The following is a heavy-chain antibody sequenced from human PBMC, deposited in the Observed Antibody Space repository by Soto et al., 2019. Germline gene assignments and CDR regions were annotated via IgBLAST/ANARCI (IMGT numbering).Heavy chain of an antibody. CDR2: IIPIFGTA. CDR1: GGTFSSYA. J-gene: IGHJ3*02. D-gene: IGHD6-19*01. Sequence: SVKVSCKASGGTFSSYAISWVRQAPGQGLEWMGGIIPIFGTANYAQKFQGRVTITADESTSTAYMELSSLRSEDTAVYYCARELIAVAGDDAFDIWGQGTMVTVSS. V-gene: IGHV1-69*13. CDR3: ARELIAVAGDDAFDI.